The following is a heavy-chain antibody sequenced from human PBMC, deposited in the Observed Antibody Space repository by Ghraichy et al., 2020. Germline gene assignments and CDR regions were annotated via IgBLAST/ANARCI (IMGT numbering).Heavy chain of an antibody. CDR1: GFTFGSYW. V-gene: IGHV3-7*01. J-gene: IGHJ4*02. Sequence: GGSLRLSCAASGFTFGSYWMSWVRQAPGKGLEWVANIKKDGSEKYYVDSVKGRFTISRDNAKNSLFLQMNSLRVEDTTVYYCARGRYFSDTYFFEYWGQGTLVTVSS. CDR3: ARGRYFSDTYFFEY. CDR2: IKKDGSEK. D-gene: IGHD3-9*01.